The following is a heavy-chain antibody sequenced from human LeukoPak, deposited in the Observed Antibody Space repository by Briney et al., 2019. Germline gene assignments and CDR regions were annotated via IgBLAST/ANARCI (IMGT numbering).Heavy chain of an antibody. CDR3: AGTAAAPYNWFDP. V-gene: IGHV1-69*01. CDR2: IIPIFGTA. D-gene: IGHD6-13*01. CDR1: GGTFSSYA. Sequence: SVKVSCKASGGTFSSYAISWVRQAPGQGLEWMGGIIPIFGTANYAQKFQGRVTITADESTSTAYMELSSLRSEDTAVYYCAGTAAAPYNWFDPWGQGTLVTVSS. J-gene: IGHJ5*02.